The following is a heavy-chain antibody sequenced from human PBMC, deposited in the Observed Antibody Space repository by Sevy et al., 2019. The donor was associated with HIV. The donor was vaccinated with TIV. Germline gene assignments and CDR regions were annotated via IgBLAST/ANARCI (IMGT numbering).Heavy chain of an antibody. V-gene: IGHV3-15*01. CDR1: GFSFRETW. Sequence: GGSLRLSCAASGFSFRETWMSWVRQGPGKGLELVGRIKSKSDGGTTDYAAPVKGRFTISRDDSKTTLYLQMNSLKTXXXXXXXXXXXXXXGGFDIWGQGTMVTVSS. CDR2: IKSKSDGGTT. CDR3: XXXXXXGGFDI. D-gene: IGHD2-15*01. J-gene: IGHJ3*02.